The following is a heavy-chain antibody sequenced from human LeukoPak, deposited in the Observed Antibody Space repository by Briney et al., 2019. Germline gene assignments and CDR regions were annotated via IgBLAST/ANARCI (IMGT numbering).Heavy chain of an antibody. CDR1: GYTFTSYG. J-gene: IGHJ5*02. CDR3: ARAEDYGSGSYPSFSNWFDP. CDR2: ISAYNGNT. D-gene: IGHD3-10*01. Sequence: ASVKVSCKASGYTFTSYGISWVRQAPGQGLEWMGWISAYNGNTNYAQKLQGRVTMTTDTSTSTAYMELRSLRSDDTAVYYCARAEDYGSGSYPSFSNWFDPWGQGTLVTVSS. V-gene: IGHV1-18*01.